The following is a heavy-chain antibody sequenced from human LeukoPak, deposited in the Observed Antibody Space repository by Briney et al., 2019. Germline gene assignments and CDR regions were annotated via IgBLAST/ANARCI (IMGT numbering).Heavy chain of an antibody. CDR3: AKRRDDCGGDCYPDY. V-gene: IGHV3-30*18. D-gene: IGHD2-21*02. CDR1: GFTFSSYG. J-gene: IGHJ4*02. Sequence: GGSLRLPCAASGFTFSSYGMHWVRQAPGKGLEWVAVISYDGSNKYYADSVKGRFTISRDNSKNTLYLQMNSLRAEDTAVYYCAKRRDDCGGDCYPDYWGQGTLVTVSS. CDR2: ISYDGSNK.